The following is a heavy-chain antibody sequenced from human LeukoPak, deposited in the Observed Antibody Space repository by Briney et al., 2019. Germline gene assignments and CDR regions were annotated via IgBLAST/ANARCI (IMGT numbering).Heavy chain of an antibody. V-gene: IGHV4-4*02. CDR3: ARAPPVWFGITCYYYYGMDV. CDR2: IYHSGST. Sequence: PSETLSLTCAVSGGSINSNNWWSWVRQPPGKGLEWIGEIYHSGSTNYNPSLKSRVTISVDKSKKQFSLKLSSVTAADTAVYYCARAPPVWFGITCYYYYGMDVWGQGTTVTVSS. D-gene: IGHD3-10*01. J-gene: IGHJ6*02. CDR1: GGSINSNNW.